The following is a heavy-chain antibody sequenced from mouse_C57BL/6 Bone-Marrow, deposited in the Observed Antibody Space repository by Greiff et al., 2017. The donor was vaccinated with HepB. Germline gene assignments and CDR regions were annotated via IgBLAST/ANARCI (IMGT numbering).Heavy chain of an antibody. CDR1: GYTFPSYG. D-gene: IGHD1-1*01. CDR3: ARRDFNYGSSYGYFDV. V-gene: IGHV1-81*01. Sequence: VKLVESGAELARPGASVKLSCKASGYTFPSYGISWVKQRTGQGLEWIGEIYPRSGNTYYNEKFKGKATLTADKSSSTAYMELRSLTSEDSAVYFCARRDFNYGSSYGYFDVWGTGTTVTVSS. J-gene: IGHJ1*03. CDR2: IYPRSGNT.